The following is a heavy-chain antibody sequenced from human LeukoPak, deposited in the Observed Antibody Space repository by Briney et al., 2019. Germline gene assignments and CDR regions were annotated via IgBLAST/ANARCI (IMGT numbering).Heavy chain of an antibody. V-gene: IGHV4-61*02. CDR1: GGSISSGSYY. CDR3: ARDGLGYYGSGSSLDY. CDR2: IYTSGST. Sequence: PSQTLSLTCTVSGGSISSGSYYWSWIRQPAGKGLEWIGRIYTSGSTNYNPSLKSRVTISVDTSKNQFSLKLSSVTAADTAVYYCARDGLGYYGSGSSLDYWGQGTLVTVSS. J-gene: IGHJ4*02. D-gene: IGHD3-10*01.